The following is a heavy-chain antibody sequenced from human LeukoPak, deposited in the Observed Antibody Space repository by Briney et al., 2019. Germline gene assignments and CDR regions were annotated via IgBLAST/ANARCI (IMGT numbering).Heavy chain of an antibody. CDR1: GYTFTGYN. V-gene: IGHV1-2*02. J-gene: IGHJ4*02. CDR2: VNPNSVGT. D-gene: IGHD1-26*01. Sequence: APVRVSCKASGYTFTGYNIHWGRQAPGQGLEWRGGVNPNSVGTNYAQKFQGRVTMTRATSISTDYMELSRLRSDDTAVYSCARAFFAGSYSRDGYWGQGTLVTVSS. CDR3: ARAFFAGSYSRDGY.